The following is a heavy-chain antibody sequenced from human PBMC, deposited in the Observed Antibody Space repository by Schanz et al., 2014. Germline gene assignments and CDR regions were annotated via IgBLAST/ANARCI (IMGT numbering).Heavy chain of an antibody. CDR2: INPLSGAT. CDR3: ARRGPNCSNNACYHGWFDP. CDR1: GYTFRHYG. Sequence: QVQLVQSGGEVKKPGASVKVSCKASGYTFRHYGISWLRQAPGQGFEWMGWINPLSGATDYAPTFQGRVSMTRDTSISTAYMEVTRLVSSDTAVYYCARRGPNCSNNACYHGWFDPWGQGTLVTVSS. J-gene: IGHJ5*02. D-gene: IGHD4-4*01. V-gene: IGHV1-2*02.